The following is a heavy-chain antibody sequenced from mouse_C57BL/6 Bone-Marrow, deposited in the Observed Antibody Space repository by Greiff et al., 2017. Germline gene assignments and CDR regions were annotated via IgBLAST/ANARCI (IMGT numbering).Heavy chain of an antibody. D-gene: IGHD2-3*01. CDR1: GYSFTDYN. V-gene: IGHV1-39*01. J-gene: IGHJ3*01. CDR3: ASAYNGYYAWFAY. CDR2: INPNYGTT. Sequence: VQLQQSGPELVKPGASVKISCKASGYSFTDYNMNWVKQSNGTSLEWIGVINPNYGTTSYNQKFKVKATLTVDQSSSTAYMQLNSLTSEDSAVYDCASAYNGYYAWFAYWGRGTLVTVSA.